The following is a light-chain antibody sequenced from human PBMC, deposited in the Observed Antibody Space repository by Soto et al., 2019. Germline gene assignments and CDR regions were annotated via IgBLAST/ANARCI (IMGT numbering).Light chain of an antibody. J-gene: IGKJ1*01. CDR3: QQYGSSPRT. Sequence: EIVLTQSPGTLSLSPGERATLSCRASQSVSSSSLAWYQQKPGQAPRLLLYDASSRATGIPDRFSGCGSGTDFTLTISRLEPEDFAVYYCQQYGSSPRTFGQGTKVEIK. V-gene: IGKV3-20*01. CDR2: DAS. CDR1: QSVSSSS.